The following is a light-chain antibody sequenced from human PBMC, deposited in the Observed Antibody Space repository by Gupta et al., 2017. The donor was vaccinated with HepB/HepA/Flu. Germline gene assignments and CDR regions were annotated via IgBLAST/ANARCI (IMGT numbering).Light chain of an antibody. CDR1: QSISSY. CDR3: QQSNSTPHT. J-gene: IGKJ2*01. Sequence: DNLWTQSPSSLSSSLGDRVTITCRASQSISSYLNWYQQKPGKAPKLLIYAASSVQSGVPSRFSGSGSGTDFTLTSSRLQPEDFATYYCQQSNSTPHTFGQGTKLEIK. V-gene: IGKV1-39*01. CDR2: AAS.